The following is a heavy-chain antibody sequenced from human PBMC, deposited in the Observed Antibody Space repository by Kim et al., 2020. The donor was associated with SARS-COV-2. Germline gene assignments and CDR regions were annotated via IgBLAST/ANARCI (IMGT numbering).Heavy chain of an antibody. CDR3: ARLHGEPGYSSSWYPNWFDP. CDR2: IYYSGST. D-gene: IGHD6-13*01. CDR1: GGSISSYY. J-gene: IGHJ5*02. Sequence: SETLSLTCTVSGGSISSYYWSWIRQPPGKGLEWIGYIYYSGSTNYNPSLKSRVTISVDTSKNQFSLKLSSVTAADTAVYYCARLHGEPGYSSSWYPNWFDPWGQGTLVTVSS. V-gene: IGHV4-59*08.